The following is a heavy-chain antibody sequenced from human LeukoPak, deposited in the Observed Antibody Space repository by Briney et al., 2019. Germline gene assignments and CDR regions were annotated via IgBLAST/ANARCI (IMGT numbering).Heavy chain of an antibody. Sequence: GGSLRLSCAASGFTFSSYAISWVRQAPGKGLEWVSAISGSGGSTYYADSVKGRFTISRDNSKNTLYLQMNSLRAEDTAVYYCAKNLFVGVHAFDIWGQGTMVTVSS. CDR1: GFTFSSYA. J-gene: IGHJ3*02. CDR2: ISGSGGST. D-gene: IGHD1-26*01. CDR3: AKNLFVGVHAFDI. V-gene: IGHV3-23*01.